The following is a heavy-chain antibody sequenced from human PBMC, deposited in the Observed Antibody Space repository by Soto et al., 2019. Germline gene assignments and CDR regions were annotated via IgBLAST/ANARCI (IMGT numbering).Heavy chain of an antibody. CDR3: ANRSSIEHGAIEFDY. Sequence: PGGSLRLSCAASGFTFSSYAMSWVRQAPGKGLERVSAISGSGGSTYYAETVKNRFTISRDNSKNTLYLQMNSLRAEDTAVYYCANRSSIEHGAIEFDYWGQGTLVTVSS. CDR1: GFTFSSYA. J-gene: IGHJ4*02. D-gene: IGHD1-26*01. V-gene: IGHV3-23*01. CDR2: ISGSGGST.